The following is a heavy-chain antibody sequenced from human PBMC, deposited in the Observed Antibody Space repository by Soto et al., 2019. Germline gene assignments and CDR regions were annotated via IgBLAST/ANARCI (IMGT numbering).Heavy chain of an antibody. J-gene: IGHJ4*02. D-gene: IGHD3-22*01. CDR1: GFTFSSYG. Sequence: GGSLRLSCAASGFTFSSYGMHWVRQAPGKGLEWVAVISYDGSNKYYADSVKGRFTISRDNSKNTLYLQMNSLRAEDTAVYYWEVVKQQIDYWGQGTLVTVSS. CDR2: ISYDGSNK. V-gene: IGHV3-30*03. CDR3: EVVKQQIDY.